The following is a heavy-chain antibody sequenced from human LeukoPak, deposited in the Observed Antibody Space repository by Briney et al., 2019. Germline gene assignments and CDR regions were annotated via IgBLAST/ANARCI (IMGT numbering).Heavy chain of an antibody. V-gene: IGHV3-21*01. D-gene: IGHD1-26*01. Sequence: GGSLRLSCAASGFIFSDYSMNWVRQAPGKGLEWVSFIDRTSTYIHYADSVKGRFTVSRDNAKNSLYLQMNSLRAEDTAVYYCAEGSGGPGYWGQGTLVTVSS. CDR1: GFIFSDYS. J-gene: IGHJ4*02. CDR2: IDRTSTYI. CDR3: AEGSGGPGY.